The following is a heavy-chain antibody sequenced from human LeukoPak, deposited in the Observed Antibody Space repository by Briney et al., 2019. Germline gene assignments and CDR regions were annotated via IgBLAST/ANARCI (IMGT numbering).Heavy chain of an antibody. CDR2: ISPYNGNT. Sequence: ASVKVSCKASGYTFTSYGISWLRQAPGQGLEWMGWISPYNGNTNYAQKLQGRVTMTTDTSTSTAYMELRSLRSDDTAVYYCASLTYCYDSSGYYFDYWGQGTLVTVSS. J-gene: IGHJ4*02. CDR1: GYTFTSYG. D-gene: IGHD3-22*01. V-gene: IGHV1-18*01. CDR3: ASLTYCYDSSGYYFDY.